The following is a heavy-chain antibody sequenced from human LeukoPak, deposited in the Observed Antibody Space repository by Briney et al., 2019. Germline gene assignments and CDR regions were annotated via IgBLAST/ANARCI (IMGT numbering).Heavy chain of an antibody. V-gene: IGHV1-18*01. D-gene: IGHD2-2*03. CDR2: ISAYNGNT. Sequence: ASVKVSCKASGYTFTSYGISWVRQAPGQGLEWMGWISAYNGNTNYAQKLQGRVTMTKDTSTSTAYMELRSLRSDDTAVYYCARDLDIVVVPAAHYYYMDVWGKGTTVTVSS. J-gene: IGHJ6*03. CDR1: GYTFTSYG. CDR3: ARDLDIVVVPAAHYYYMDV.